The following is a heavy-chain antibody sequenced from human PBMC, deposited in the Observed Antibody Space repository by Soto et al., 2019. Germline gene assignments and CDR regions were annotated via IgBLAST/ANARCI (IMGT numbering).Heavy chain of an antibody. Sequence: VGSLRLSCAASGFTFSSYAMHWVRQAPGKGLEWVAVISYDGSNKYYADSVKGRFTISRDNSKNTLYLQMNSLRAEDTAVYYCAREPVEMATIWADYYYGMDVWGQGTTVTVS. CDR3: AREPVEMATIWADYYYGMDV. J-gene: IGHJ6*02. D-gene: IGHD5-12*01. V-gene: IGHV3-30-3*01. CDR2: ISYDGSNK. CDR1: GFTFSSYA.